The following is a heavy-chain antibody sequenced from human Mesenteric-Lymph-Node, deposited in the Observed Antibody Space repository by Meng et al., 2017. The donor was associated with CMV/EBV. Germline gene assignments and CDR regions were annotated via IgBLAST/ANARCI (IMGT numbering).Heavy chain of an antibody. CDR1: GGCISGGVYY. V-gene: IGHV4-31*02. CDR2: IHHWGTT. CDR3: ARQLDDFWSVYPLYS. J-gene: IGHJ5*01. Sequence: SGGCISGGVYYWTRGRPCPRKVLEWSANIHHWGTTSHNQSLRSRVSISVDTSMNQFSLRLSSVTAADTAVYFCARQLDDFWSVYPLYSGGRGTLVTVSS. D-gene: IGHD3-3*01.